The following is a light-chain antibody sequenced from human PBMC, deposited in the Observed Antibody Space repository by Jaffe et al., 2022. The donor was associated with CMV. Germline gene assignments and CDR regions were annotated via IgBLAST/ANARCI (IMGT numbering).Light chain of an antibody. CDR2: QDN. J-gene: IGLJ3*02. V-gene: IGLV3-1*01. CDR1: KLGEKY. CDR3: QAWDSNTGV. Sequence: SFELTQPPSVSVSPGQTATITCSGDKLGEKYASWYQKKPGQSPVVVIHQDNRRPSGIPERFSGFLSGNTATLTISGTQPMDEADYYCQAWDSNTGVFGGGTKLTVL.